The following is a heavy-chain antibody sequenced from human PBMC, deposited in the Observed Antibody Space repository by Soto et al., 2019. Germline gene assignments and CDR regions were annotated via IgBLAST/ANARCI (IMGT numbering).Heavy chain of an antibody. CDR1: GFTLSGFY. Sequence: GGSLRLSCAASGFTLSGFYIHWVRQASGEGLEWVGRIKTKVESYATELAASVKGRFTISRDDPKNTAYLEMNSLKTEDTAVYYCTRRYCSGGGCYSDFDYWGQGALVTVSS. CDR2: IKTKVESYAT. J-gene: IGHJ4*02. V-gene: IGHV3-73*01. D-gene: IGHD2-15*01. CDR3: TRRYCSGGGCYSDFDY.